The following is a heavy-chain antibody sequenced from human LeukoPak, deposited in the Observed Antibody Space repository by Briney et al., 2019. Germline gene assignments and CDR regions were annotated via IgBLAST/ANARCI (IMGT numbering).Heavy chain of an antibody. CDR1: GYSFSSYW. CDR3: AGGVGGDWFDP. D-gene: IGHD3-16*01. Sequence: GESLKISCQGSGYSFSSYWIAWVRQMPGKGLEWMGIIYPGDSDTRYRPSFQGQVTISADKATRTAHLQLSSLRASDTAMYYCAGGVGGDWFDPWGQGTLVTVSS. V-gene: IGHV5-51*01. CDR2: IYPGDSDT. J-gene: IGHJ5*02.